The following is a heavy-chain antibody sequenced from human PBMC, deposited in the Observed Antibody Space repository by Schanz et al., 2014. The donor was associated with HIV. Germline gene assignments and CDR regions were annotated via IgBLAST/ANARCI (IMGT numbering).Heavy chain of an antibody. CDR1: GFTFDSYG. V-gene: IGHV3-30*03. Sequence: QVQLVESGGGVVQPGRSLRLSCAASGFTFDSYGIHWVRQAPGKGLEWVAVISYDGSNKKYADSVKGRFTISRDNSKNTLYLQMNSLRVEDTAVYYCARDGGEVWGQGTTVTVSS. J-gene: IGHJ6*02. D-gene: IGHD3-16*01. CDR3: ARDGGEV. CDR2: ISYDGSNK.